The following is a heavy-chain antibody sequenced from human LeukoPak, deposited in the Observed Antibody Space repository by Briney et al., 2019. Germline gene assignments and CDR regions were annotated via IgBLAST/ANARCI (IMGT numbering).Heavy chain of an antibody. CDR2: IYYSGST. CDR3: ARVPGGGTAAN. Sequence: SETLSLTCTVSGGSVSSGSYYWSWIRQPPGEGLEWIGYIYYSGSTNYNPSLKSRVTMSVDTSKNQFSLKLSSVTAADTAVYYCARVPGGGTAANWGQGTMVTVST. J-gene: IGHJ3*01. CDR1: GGSVSSGSYY. V-gene: IGHV4-61*01. D-gene: IGHD1-7*01.